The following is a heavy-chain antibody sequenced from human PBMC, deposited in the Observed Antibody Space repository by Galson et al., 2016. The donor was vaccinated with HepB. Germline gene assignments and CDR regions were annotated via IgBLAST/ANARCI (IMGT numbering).Heavy chain of an antibody. CDR3: ARLGYGDNSGFDY. CDR1: GFTFSSYS. CDR2: ISSTIRTV. J-gene: IGHJ4*02. Sequence: SLRLSCAASGFTFSSYSMNWVRQAPGKGLEFFSYISSTIRTVFYADSVKGRFTISRDNAKNSLYLQMNGPTEEDTAVYYCARLGYGDNSGFDYWGQGTLVTVSS. V-gene: IGHV3-48*02. D-gene: IGHD4-23*01.